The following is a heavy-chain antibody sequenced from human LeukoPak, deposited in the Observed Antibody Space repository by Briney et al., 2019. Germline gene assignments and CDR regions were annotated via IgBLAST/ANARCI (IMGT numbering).Heavy chain of an antibody. CDR3: ARGSSSGGGFDY. J-gene: IGHJ4*02. V-gene: IGHV3-74*01. D-gene: IGHD6-13*01. Sequence: GGSLRLSCAASGFTFSSYWMHWVRQAPGKELVWVSRINSDGSSTSYADSVKDRFTISRDNAKNTLYVQMNSLRAEDTAVYYCARGSSSGGGFDYWGQGTLVTVSS. CDR1: GFTFSSYW. CDR2: INSDGSST.